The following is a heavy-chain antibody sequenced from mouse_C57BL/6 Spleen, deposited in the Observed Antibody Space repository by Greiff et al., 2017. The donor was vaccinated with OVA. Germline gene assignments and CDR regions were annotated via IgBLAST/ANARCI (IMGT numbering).Heavy chain of an antibody. D-gene: IGHD2-5*01. CDR1: GFNIKDYY. V-gene: IGHV14-2*01. Sequence: EVKLQESGAELVKPGASVKLSCTASGFNIKDYYMHWVKQRTEQGLEWIGRIDPEDGETKYAPKFQGKATITADTSSNTAYLQLSSLTSEDTAVYYCARRSNYRYFDVWGTGTTVTVSS. CDR2: IDPEDGET. CDR3: ARRSNYRYFDV. J-gene: IGHJ1*03.